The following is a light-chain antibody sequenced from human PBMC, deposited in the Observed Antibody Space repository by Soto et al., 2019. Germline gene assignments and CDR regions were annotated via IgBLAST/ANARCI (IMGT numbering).Light chain of an antibody. CDR3: QQRLNWPPG. Sequence: FTDYHPTLPLSPEERALLTCRASQSVTNYIAWYQQRPGQAPRLLIYDASNRATGVPARFSGSGSGTDFTLTISDLEPADFGLYYCQQRLNWPPGFGQGTKV. V-gene: IGKV3-11*01. J-gene: IGKJ1*01. CDR1: QSVTNY. CDR2: DAS.